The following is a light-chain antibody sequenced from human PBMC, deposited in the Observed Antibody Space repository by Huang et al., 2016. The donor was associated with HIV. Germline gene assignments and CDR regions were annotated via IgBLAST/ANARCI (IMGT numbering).Light chain of an antibody. Sequence: DIQMTQSPSSLSASVGDRVTITCRASQSISSYLNWYQQRPGKAPSLLIYAASSLQSGVPSRFSGSGSVTDFTLTISSLQPEDFVTYYCQQIYSTSITFGQGTRLEIK. J-gene: IGKJ5*01. CDR2: AAS. CDR3: QQIYSTSIT. CDR1: QSISSY. V-gene: IGKV1-39*01.